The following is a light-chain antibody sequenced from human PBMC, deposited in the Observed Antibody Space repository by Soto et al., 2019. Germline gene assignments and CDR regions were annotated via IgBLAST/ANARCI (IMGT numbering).Light chain of an antibody. CDR1: QNIRSR. V-gene: IGKV1-5*01. CDR2: DAS. Sequence: DIEMTQSPSSLSASVGYRVTITCLASQNIRSRLAWFQQKPGKAPKLLIYDASSLESGVPQRFSGSGSGTEFTLTISSLQPDDFAVYYCQHRSSWPITFGQGTRLDIK. J-gene: IGKJ5*01. CDR3: QHRSSWPIT.